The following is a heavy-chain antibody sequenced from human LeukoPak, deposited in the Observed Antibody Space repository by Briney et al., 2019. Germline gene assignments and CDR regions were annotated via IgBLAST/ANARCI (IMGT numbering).Heavy chain of an antibody. CDR3: AREATGGTAMGNY. CDR1: GYTFTGYY. V-gene: IGHV1-2*02. D-gene: IGHD5-18*01. Sequence: ASVKVTCKASGYTFTGYYMHWVRQAPGQGLEWMGWINPNSGGTNYAQKFQGRVTMTRDTSISTAYMELSRLRSDDTAVYYCAREATGGTAMGNYWGQGTLVTVSS. J-gene: IGHJ4*02. CDR2: INPNSGGT.